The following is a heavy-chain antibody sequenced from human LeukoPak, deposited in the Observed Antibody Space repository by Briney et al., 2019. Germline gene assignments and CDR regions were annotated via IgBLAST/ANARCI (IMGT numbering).Heavy chain of an antibody. CDR3: ATTDLYCRRARPYSNWFDA. V-gene: IGHV1-18*01. J-gene: IGHJ5*02. CDR2: IGGYNGKI. CDR1: GYTFTSYG. D-gene: IGHD2-15*01. Sequence: ASVKVSCKASGYTFTSYGIAWLRQPPAQGRQWMGGIGGYNGKINYTQTLQGRVTMTTDTSTRTAYMDLRSLRSDDTAVYYCATTDLYCRRARPYSNWFDAWGQGTLVTVSS.